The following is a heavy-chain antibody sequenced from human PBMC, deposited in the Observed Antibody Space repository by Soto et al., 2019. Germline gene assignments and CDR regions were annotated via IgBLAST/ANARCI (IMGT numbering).Heavy chain of an antibody. Sequence: QVQLVESGGGVVQPGRSLRLSCAASGFTFSSYAMHWVRQAPGKGLEWVAVISYDGSNKYYADSVKGRFTISRDNSKNPLYLQMNSLRAEDTAVYYCARGRRESGTATQYYFDYWGQGTLVTVSS. V-gene: IGHV3-30-3*01. D-gene: IGHD6-25*01. CDR3: ARGRRESGTATQYYFDY. CDR2: ISYDGSNK. J-gene: IGHJ4*02. CDR1: GFTFSSYA.